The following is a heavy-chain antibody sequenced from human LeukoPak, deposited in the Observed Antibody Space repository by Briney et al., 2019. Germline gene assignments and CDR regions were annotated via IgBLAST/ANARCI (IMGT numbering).Heavy chain of an antibody. Sequence: GGSLRLSCAVSGFTVSSNYMSWVRQAPGKGLEWVSVIYSGGSTYYADSVKGRFTISRDNSKNTLYLQMNSLRAEDTAVYYCARARTEWELLIGFDYWGQGTLVTVSS. V-gene: IGHV3-53*01. D-gene: IGHD1-26*01. CDR3: ARARTEWELLIGFDY. CDR2: IYSGGST. J-gene: IGHJ4*02. CDR1: GFTVSSNY.